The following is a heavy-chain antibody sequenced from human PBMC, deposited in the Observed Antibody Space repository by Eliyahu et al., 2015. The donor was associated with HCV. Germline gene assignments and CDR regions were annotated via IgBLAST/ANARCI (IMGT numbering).Heavy chain of an antibody. CDR1: GFTFSSYG. D-gene: IGHD3-22*01. CDR2: IWYDGSNK. Sequence: AASGFTFSSYGMHWVRQAPGKGLEWVAVIWYDGSNKYYADSVKGRFTISRDNSKNTLYLQMNSLRAEDTAVYYCARLMGYYDSSGTDYWGQGTLVTVSS. V-gene: IGHV3-33*01. J-gene: IGHJ4*02. CDR3: ARLMGYYDSSGTDY.